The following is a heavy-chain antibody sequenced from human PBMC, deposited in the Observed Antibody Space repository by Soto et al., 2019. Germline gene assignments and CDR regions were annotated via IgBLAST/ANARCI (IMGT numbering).Heavy chain of an antibody. CDR1: GYTFTSYA. Sequence: ASVKVSCKASGYTFTSYAMHWVRQAPGQRLEWMGWINAGNGNTKYSQKFQGRVTITRDTSASTAYMELSSLRSEDTAVYYCARGTGTTGGWFDPWGQGTLVTVPQ. CDR3: ARGTGTTGGWFDP. V-gene: IGHV1-3*01. CDR2: INAGNGNT. J-gene: IGHJ5*02. D-gene: IGHD1-7*01.